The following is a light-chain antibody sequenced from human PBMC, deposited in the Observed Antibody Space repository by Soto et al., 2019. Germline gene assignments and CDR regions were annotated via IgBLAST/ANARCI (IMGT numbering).Light chain of an antibody. CDR3: QQSYSTPPT. J-gene: IGKJ5*01. Sequence: DIQMTQSPSTLSASLGDKVTITCRASESVRSWLAWYQQKPGKAPNLLIFAASSLQSGVPSRFSGSGSGTDFTLTISSLQPEDFATYYCQQSYSTPPTFGQGTRLEIK. V-gene: IGKV1-39*01. CDR2: AAS. CDR1: ESVRSW.